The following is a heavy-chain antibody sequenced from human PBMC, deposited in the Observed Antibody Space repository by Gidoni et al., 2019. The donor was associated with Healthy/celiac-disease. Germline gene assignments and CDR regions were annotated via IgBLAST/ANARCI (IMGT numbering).Heavy chain of an antibody. J-gene: IGHJ6*02. Sequence: QAQLVQSGAAVKKPGSPVKVSCKASGGPFSSYAISGVRQAPGQGLEWMGGIIPIFGTANYAQKFQGGVTITADESTSTAYMELSSLRSEDTAVYYCARSKNPGYRGTRYYYGMDVWGQGTTVTVSS. D-gene: IGHD3-10*01. CDR2: IIPIFGTA. CDR1: GGPFSSYA. CDR3: ARSKNPGYRGTRYYYGMDV. V-gene: IGHV1-69*01.